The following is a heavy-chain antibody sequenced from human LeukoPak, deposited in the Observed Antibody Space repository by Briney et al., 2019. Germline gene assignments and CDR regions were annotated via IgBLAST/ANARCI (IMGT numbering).Heavy chain of an antibody. D-gene: IGHD7-27*01. CDR1: GFTFSSYA. V-gene: IGHV3-23*01. CDR2: LDADGGNT. Sequence: GGSLRLSCAASGFTFSSYAMNWVRQAPGKGLEWVSVLDADGGNTFYADSVKGRFTISRDNSKNTLYLQMNSLRAVDTAVYYCAKDPMWGPSWYCDVWGRGTLVTVSS. J-gene: IGHJ2*01. CDR3: AKDPMWGPSWYCDV.